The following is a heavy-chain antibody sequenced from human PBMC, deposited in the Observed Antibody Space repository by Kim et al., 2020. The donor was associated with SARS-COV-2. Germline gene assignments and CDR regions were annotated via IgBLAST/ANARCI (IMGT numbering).Heavy chain of an antibody. Sequence: GGSLRLSCAASGFTFSSYWMHWVRQAPGKGLVWVSRINSDGSSTSYADSVKGRFTISRDNAKNTLYLQMNSLRAEDTAVYYCARGNYGSGMGTTYYYYGMDVRGQGTTVTVSS. J-gene: IGHJ6*02. V-gene: IGHV3-74*01. D-gene: IGHD3-10*01. CDR1: GFTFSSYW. CDR2: INSDGSST. CDR3: ARGNYGSGMGTTYYYYGMDV.